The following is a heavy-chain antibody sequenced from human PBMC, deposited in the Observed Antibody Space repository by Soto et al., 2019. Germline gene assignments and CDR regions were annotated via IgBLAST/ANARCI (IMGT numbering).Heavy chain of an antibody. CDR1: GFPFNNYG. Sequence: GGSLRLSCTVSGFPFNNYGINWVRQAPGKGLEWVANIKQDGSEKYYVDSVKGRFTISRDNAKNSLYLQMNSLRAEDTAVYYCARDKFERVRYDSSGYYPFDYWGQGTLVTVSS. CDR2: IKQDGSEK. J-gene: IGHJ4*02. D-gene: IGHD3-22*01. CDR3: ARDKFERVRYDSSGYYPFDY. V-gene: IGHV3-7*03.